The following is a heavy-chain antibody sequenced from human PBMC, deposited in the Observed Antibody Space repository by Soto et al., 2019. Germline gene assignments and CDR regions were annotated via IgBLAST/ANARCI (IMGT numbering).Heavy chain of an antibody. CDR2: ISYDGSNK. D-gene: IGHD3-3*01. CDR3: AKALGGVDWSGYPHYYYYYGMDV. Sequence: GGSLRLSCAASGFTFSSYGMHWVRQAPGKGLEWVAVISYDGSNKYYADSVKGRFTISRDNSKNTLYLQMNSLRAEDTAVYYCAKALGGVDWSGYPHYYYYYGMDVWGQGTTVTVSS. J-gene: IGHJ6*02. V-gene: IGHV3-30*18. CDR1: GFTFSSYG.